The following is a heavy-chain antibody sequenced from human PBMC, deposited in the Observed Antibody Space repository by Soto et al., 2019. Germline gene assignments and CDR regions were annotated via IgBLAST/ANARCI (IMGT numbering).Heavy chain of an antibody. CDR2: IRFDGSHI. D-gene: IGHD3-16*01. V-gene: IGHV3-33*01. CDR1: GSIFRGYG. Sequence: QVQLVESGGGVVQPGRSLRLSCAASGSIFRGYGMHWVRQAPGKGLEWVAVIRFDGSHINYADSVMGRFTISRDNSKNTLYLDMNSLRVEDTAVYYCARDGVGVTAFWGYLDYWGQGTLVTVSS. J-gene: IGHJ4*02. CDR3: ARDGVGVTAFWGYLDY.